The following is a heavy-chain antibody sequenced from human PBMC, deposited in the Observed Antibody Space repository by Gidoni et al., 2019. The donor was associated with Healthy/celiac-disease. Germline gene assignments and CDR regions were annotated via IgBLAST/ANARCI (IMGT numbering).Heavy chain of an antibody. CDR2: ISYDGSNK. Sequence: QVQLVESGGGVVQPGSSLRLSCAASGFTFRTHALHWVRQAPGKGLEWVAVISYDGSNKYYADSVKGRFTISRDNSKNTLYLQMNSLRAEDTAVYYCAKAFRRGGSYRRDYYGMDVWGQGTTVTVSS. CDR3: AKAFRRGGSYRRDYYGMDV. V-gene: IGHV3-30*18. D-gene: IGHD1-26*01. J-gene: IGHJ6*02. CDR1: GFTFRTHA.